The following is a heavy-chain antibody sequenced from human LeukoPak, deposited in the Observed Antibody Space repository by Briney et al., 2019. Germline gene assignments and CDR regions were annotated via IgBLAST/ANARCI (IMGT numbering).Heavy chain of an antibody. J-gene: IGHJ4*02. V-gene: IGHV4-59*01. CDR1: GGSISSYY. D-gene: IGHD3-10*01. Sequence: PSETLSLTCTVSGGSISSYYWSWIRHPPGKGLEWIGYIYYSGSTNYNPSLRSRVTIAVDTSNNQFSLKLSSVTAADTAMYYCARGSGLSEYWGQGTLVTVSS. CDR3: ARGSGLSEY. CDR2: IYYSGST.